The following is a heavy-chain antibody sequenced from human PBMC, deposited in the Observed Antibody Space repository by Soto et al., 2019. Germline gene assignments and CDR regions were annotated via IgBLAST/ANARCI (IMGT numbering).Heavy chain of an antibody. CDR2: IDYNGVT. V-gene: IGHV4-39*01. CDR1: GGSIYRSGYY. J-gene: IGHJ4*02. Sequence: SETLSLTCTVSGGSIYRSGYYWGWIRQPPGRGQEWIGNIDYNGVTYSNPSLKSRVTISRDTSKNQFSLKLTSVTAADTALYYCGKVLVGATGHTDSDSWGPGTLVTVYS. D-gene: IGHD2-15*01. CDR3: GKVLVGATGHTDSDS.